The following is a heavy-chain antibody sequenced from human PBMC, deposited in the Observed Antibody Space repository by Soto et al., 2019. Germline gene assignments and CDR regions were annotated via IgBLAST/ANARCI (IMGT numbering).Heavy chain of an antibody. Sequence: QITVKESGLTLVKPTETLTLTCTFSGFSLSTNGMGVGWIRQPPGKALEWLALIYWDDDKRYSPSMRSRITIINDTFTNRVYLTLTNMDPVVTVTYYCARPTRGVYDSDRLWEKFDYWGQGTLVTVSS. V-gene: IGHV2-5*02. CDR2: IYWDDDK. CDR3: ARPTRGVYDSDRLWEKFDY. J-gene: IGHJ4*02. D-gene: IGHD5-12*01. CDR1: GFSLSTNGMG.